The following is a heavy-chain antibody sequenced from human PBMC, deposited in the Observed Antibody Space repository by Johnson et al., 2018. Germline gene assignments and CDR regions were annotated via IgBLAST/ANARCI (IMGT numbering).Heavy chain of an antibody. V-gene: IGHV3-30*18. CDR1: GFTFSNSG. J-gene: IGHJ1*01. CDR3: SKDNGPTMIRCFQH. Sequence: QVQLVQSGGGVVQPGRSXRLSCAASGFTFSNSGMHWVRQAPGKGLEWVTVISYAGSNKQYADSVKGRFTISRDNSKNTLYLQMNSLRVEDTAVYYCSKDNGPTMIRCFQHWGQGTLVTVSS. CDR2: ISYAGSNK. D-gene: IGHD3-22*01.